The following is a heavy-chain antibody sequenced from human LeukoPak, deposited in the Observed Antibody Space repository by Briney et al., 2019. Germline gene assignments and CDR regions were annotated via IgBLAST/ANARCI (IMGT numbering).Heavy chain of an antibody. CDR2: INPSGGST. Sequence: ASVKVSCKASGYTFTSYYMHWVRQAPGQGLEWMGIINPSGGSTSYAQKFQGRVTMTRDMSTSTVYMELSSLRSEDTAVYYCARDGVGSGWIYYYYMDVWGKGTTVTVSS. J-gene: IGHJ6*03. CDR3: ARDGVGSGWIYYYYMDV. CDR1: GYTFTSYY. D-gene: IGHD6-19*01. V-gene: IGHV1-46*01.